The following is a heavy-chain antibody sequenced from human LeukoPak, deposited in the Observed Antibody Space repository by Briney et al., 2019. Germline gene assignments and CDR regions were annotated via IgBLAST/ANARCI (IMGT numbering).Heavy chain of an antibody. CDR1: GFTFSNYN. V-gene: IGHV3-21*01. CDR2: INSSSNNK. D-gene: IGHD1-26*01. CDR3: ARDVGASAPDSFYI. Sequence: GGSLRLSCAASGFTFSNYNMNWVRQAAGKGLEWVSSINSSSNNKYYADPEKGRFIINRKTKKKFTYKQMKSQSAEGTDVYYCARDVGASAPDSFYIWGQGTMVTVSS. J-gene: IGHJ3*02.